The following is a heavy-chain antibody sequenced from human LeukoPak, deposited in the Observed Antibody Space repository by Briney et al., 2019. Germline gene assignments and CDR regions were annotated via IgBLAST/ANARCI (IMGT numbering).Heavy chain of an antibody. CDR3: AKDGGLWVSAHWGDS. D-gene: IGHD7-27*01. CDR1: GFTFTSYS. J-gene: IGHJ4*02. Sequence: GGSLRLSCAASGFTFTSYSMNWVRQAPGKGLEWVSTISGGGGSTYYADSVKGRFTVSRDNSKNTLYLQMNSLRAEDTAVYYCAKDGGLWVSAHWGDSWGRGTLVTVSS. CDR2: ISGGGGST. V-gene: IGHV3-23*01.